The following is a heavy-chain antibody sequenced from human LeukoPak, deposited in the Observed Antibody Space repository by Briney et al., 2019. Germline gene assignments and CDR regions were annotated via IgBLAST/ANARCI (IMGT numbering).Heavy chain of an antibody. J-gene: IGHJ4*02. CDR3: ARSERYNSGWYFYFDY. D-gene: IGHD6-19*01. CDR2: IHYSGST. Sequence: PSETLSLTCSVSGGSINRSSYYWGWIRQPPGKGLEWIGSIHYSGSTYYNPSLKSRVTISVDTSKNQFSLNLSSVSAADTAVYYCARSERYNSGWYFYFDYWGQGTLVTVSS. CDR1: GGSINRSSYY. V-gene: IGHV4-39*07.